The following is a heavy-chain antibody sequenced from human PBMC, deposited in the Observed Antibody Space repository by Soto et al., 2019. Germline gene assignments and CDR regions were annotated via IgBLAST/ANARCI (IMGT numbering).Heavy chain of an antibody. CDR1: GYTFTSYG. V-gene: IGHV1-18*01. CDR2: ISAYNGTT. Sequence: QVQLVQSGAEVKKPGASVKVSCKASGYTFTSYGISWVRQAPGQGLEWMGWISAYNGTTNYAQKLQGRVTPTPDTSTSTAYMELRSLRSDYTAVSYCARPPPLEPVHFDYWGQGTLVTVSS. CDR3: ARPPPLEPVHFDY. D-gene: IGHD6-6*01. J-gene: IGHJ4*02.